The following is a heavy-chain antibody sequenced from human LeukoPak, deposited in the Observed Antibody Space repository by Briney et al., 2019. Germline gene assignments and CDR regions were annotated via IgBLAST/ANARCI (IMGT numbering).Heavy chain of an antibody. Sequence: PSETLSLTCAVYAGSFSGYYWSWIRQPPGKGLEWIGEINHSGSTNYNPSLKSRVTISVDTSKNQFSLKLSSVTAADTAVYYCARGPSSIAARRRGSWIGYWGQGTLVTVSS. D-gene: IGHD6-6*01. J-gene: IGHJ4*02. CDR2: INHSGST. CDR3: ARGPSSIAARRRGSWIGY. V-gene: IGHV4-34*01. CDR1: AGSFSGYY.